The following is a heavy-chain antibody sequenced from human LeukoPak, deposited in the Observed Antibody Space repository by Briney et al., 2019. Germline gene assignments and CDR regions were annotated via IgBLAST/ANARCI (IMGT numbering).Heavy chain of an antibody. CDR2: ISGSGGST. CDR3: AKAENSGSYPFDY. D-gene: IGHD1-26*01. J-gene: IGHJ4*02. Sequence: GGSLRLSCAASGFTFSSYAMSWVRQAPGKGLECVSAISGSGGSTYYADSVKGRFTISRDNSKNTLYLQMNSLRAADTAVYYCAKAENSGSYPFDYWGQGTLVTVSS. V-gene: IGHV3-23*01. CDR1: GFTFSSYA.